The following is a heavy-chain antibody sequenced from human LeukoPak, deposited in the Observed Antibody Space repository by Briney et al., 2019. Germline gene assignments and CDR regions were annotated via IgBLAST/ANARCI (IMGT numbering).Heavy chain of an antibody. J-gene: IGHJ4*02. D-gene: IGHD2-21*02. CDR3: ASHLYCGGDCYQFDY. CDR2: IYYSGST. CDR1: GGSISSYY. Sequence: SETLSLTCTVSGGSISSYYWSWIRQPPGKGLEWIGYIYYSGSTNYNPSLKSRVTISVDTSKNQFSLKLSSVTAADTAVYYCASHLYCGGDCYQFDYWGQGTLVTVSS. V-gene: IGHV4-59*01.